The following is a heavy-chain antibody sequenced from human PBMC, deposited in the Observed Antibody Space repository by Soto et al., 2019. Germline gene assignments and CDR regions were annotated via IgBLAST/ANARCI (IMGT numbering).Heavy chain of an antibody. V-gene: IGHV3-33*01. CDR2: IWYDGSNK. D-gene: IGHD6-6*01. CDR3: VRRSSSHYGMDV. CDR1: GFTFSSYG. J-gene: IGHJ6*02. Sequence: LRLSCAASGFTFSSYGMHWVRQAPGKGLEWVAVIWYDGSNKYYADSVKGRFTISRDNSKNTLYLQMNSLRAEDTAVYYCVRRSSSHYGMDVWGQGTTVTVSS.